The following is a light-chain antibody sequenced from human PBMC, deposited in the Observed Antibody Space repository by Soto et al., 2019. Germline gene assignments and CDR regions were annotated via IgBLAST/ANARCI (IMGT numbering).Light chain of an antibody. CDR3: QQYNSWPPYT. V-gene: IGKV3-15*01. J-gene: IGKJ2*01. CDR1: QSVSSN. Sequence: EIVMTQSPATLSVSPGERATLSCRASQSVSSNLAWYQQKPGQAPRLLISDASTRATGIPGRFSGSGSGTEFTLTISSLQSEDFAVYYCQQYNSWPPYTFGQGTKLEIK. CDR2: DAS.